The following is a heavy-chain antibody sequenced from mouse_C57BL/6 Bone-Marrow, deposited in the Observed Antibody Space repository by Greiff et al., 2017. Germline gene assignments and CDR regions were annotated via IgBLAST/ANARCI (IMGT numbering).Heavy chain of an antibody. CDR3: ARYCGGDFDY. CDR1: GYTFTSYG. V-gene: IGHV1-81*01. Sequence: VQLVESGAELARPGASVQLSCKASGYTFTSYGISWVKQRTGQGLEWIGEIYPRSGNTYYNEKFKGKATLTADKSSSTAYMQLRSLTSEDSAVYFCARYCGGDFDYWGQGTTLTVSS. J-gene: IGHJ2*01. CDR2: IYPRSGNT.